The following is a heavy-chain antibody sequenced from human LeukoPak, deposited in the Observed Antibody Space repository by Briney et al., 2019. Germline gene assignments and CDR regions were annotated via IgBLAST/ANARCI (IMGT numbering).Heavy chain of an antibody. V-gene: IGHV3-30*02. J-gene: IGHJ4*02. Sequence: GGSLRLSCAAPGFTFSSYGMHWVRQAPGKGLGWGAFIRYDGRNKYYADSVKGRFTISRDNSKNTLYLQMNSLRAEDTGVYYCSRSLDYLGQGALVTVSS. CDR2: IRYDGRNK. CDR3: SRSLDY. CDR1: GFTFSSYG.